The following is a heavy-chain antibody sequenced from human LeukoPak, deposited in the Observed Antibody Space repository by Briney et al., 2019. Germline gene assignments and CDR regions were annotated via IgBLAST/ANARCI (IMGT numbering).Heavy chain of an antibody. D-gene: IGHD3-3*01. J-gene: IGHJ4*02. CDR2: ISYDGNNK. CDR3: GGGSHWSDY. CDR1: GFTFSSYG. V-gene: IGHV3-30*03. Sequence: GGSLRLSCAASGFTFSSYGMHWVRQAPGKGLEWVAVISYDGNNKYYADSVKGRFTISRGNSKNTLYLQMNSLRVEDTAVYYCGGGSHWSDYWGQGTLVTVSS.